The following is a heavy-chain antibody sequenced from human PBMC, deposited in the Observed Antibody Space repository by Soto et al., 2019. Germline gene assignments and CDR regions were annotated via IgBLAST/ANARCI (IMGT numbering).Heavy chain of an antibody. CDR3: ARVRTVGTSGSPGDS. J-gene: IGHJ4*02. CDR2: IYHTGTT. CDR1: GYAISSGFY. V-gene: IGHV4-38-2*01. D-gene: IGHD3-10*01. Sequence: SETLSLTCDVSGYAISSGFYWAWIRQPPGKRLEWIGNIYHTGTTYYNPSLKSRVTMSVDTSKNQFSLRLSSVTAADTAVFYCARVRTVGTSGSPGDSWGQGTLVTVSS.